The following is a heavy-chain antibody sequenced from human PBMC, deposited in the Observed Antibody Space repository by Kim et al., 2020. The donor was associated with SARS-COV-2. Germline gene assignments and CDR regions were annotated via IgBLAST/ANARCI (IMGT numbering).Heavy chain of an antibody. V-gene: IGHV3-11*01. CDR1: GFTFSDYY. CDR3: ARDFGTWLQRPLDY. Sequence: GGSLRLSCAASGFTFSDYYMSWIRQAPGKGLEWVSYINSRGTTTYYADSVKGRFTISRDNAKNSLFLQMNSLRAEDTAVYYCARDFGTWLQRPLDYWGQGTLVTVSS. J-gene: IGHJ4*02. CDR2: INSRGTTT. D-gene: IGHD5-12*01.